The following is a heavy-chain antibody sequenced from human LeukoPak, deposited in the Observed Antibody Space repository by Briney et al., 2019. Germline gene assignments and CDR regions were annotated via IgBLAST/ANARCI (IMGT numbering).Heavy chain of an antibody. CDR3: ARLITGTKTGNDWFDP. D-gene: IGHD1-7*01. V-gene: IGHV4-61*08. J-gene: IGHJ5*02. CDR2: IYYSGST. CDR1: GGSISSGDYY. Sequence: PSQTLSLTCTVSGGSISSGDYYWSWIRQPPGKGLEWIGYIYYSGSTNYNPSLKSRVTISVDTSKNQFSLKLSSVTAADTAVYYCARLITGTKTGNDWFDPWGQGTLVTVSS.